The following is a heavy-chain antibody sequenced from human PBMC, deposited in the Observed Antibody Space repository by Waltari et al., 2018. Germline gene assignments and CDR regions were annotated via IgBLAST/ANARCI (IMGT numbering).Heavy chain of an antibody. D-gene: IGHD3-3*01. CDR2: IIPIFGTA. V-gene: IGHV1-69*12. Sequence: QVQLVQSGAEVKKPGSSVKVSCKDSGGTFSSYAISWVRQAPGQGLEWMGGIIPIFGTANYAQKFQGRVTITADESTSTAYMELSSLRSEDTAVYYCARRGSFGVVTPGAFDIWGQGTMVTVSS. J-gene: IGHJ3*02. CDR3: ARRGSFGVVTPGAFDI. CDR1: GGTFSSYA.